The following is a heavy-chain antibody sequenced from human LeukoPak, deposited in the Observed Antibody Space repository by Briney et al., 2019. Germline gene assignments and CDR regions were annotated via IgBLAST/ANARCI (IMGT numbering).Heavy chain of an antibody. D-gene: IGHD4-17*01. CDR3: ARDDYRDYGGPFYY. J-gene: IGHJ4*02. CDR1: GYTFTSYG. Sequence: ASVKVSCKASGYTFTSYGISWVRQAPGQGLEWMGWISGYNGNMKYVQKFQGRVTMTTDTSTSTAYMELRSLTSDDTAIYYCARDDYRDYGGPFYYWGQGSLVTVSS. CDR2: ISGYNGNM. V-gene: IGHV1-18*01.